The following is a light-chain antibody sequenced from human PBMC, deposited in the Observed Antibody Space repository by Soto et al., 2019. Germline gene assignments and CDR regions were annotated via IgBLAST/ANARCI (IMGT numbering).Light chain of an antibody. Sequence: DIQMTQSPSSLSASVGDRVTVTCRASQSISSYLNWYQQKPGKAPNLLIYAASSLQSGVPSRFSGSGSGTDFTLTISCLQPEDFATYFCQQSYTTPWTFGQGTKVEIK. V-gene: IGKV1-39*01. CDR1: QSISSY. J-gene: IGKJ1*01. CDR3: QQSYTTPWT. CDR2: AAS.